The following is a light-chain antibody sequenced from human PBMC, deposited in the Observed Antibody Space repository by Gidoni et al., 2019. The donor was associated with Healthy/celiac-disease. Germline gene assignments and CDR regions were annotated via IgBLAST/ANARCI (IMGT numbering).Light chain of an antibody. CDR1: QSLLHSNGYNY. CDR3: MQALQTGTWT. Sequence: DIVMTQSPLSLPVTPGEPASISCRSSQSLLHSNGYNYLDWYLQKPGQSPQLLIYLGSNRASGVPDRFSGSGSGTDFTLKISRVEAEDVGVYYCMQALQTGTWTFXQXTKVEIK. CDR2: LGS. J-gene: IGKJ1*01. V-gene: IGKV2-28*01.